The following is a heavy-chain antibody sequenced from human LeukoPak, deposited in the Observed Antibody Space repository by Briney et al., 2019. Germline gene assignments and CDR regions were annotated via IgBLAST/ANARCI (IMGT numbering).Heavy chain of an antibody. Sequence: SETLSLTCTVSGGYISSYYWSWIRQPPGEGLEWIGYVYYTGSTNYNPSLKSRVSISVDTSKNQFSLKLSSVTAADTAVYYCARDSDIRGCSYAKGGFDYWGQGTLVTVSS. CDR1: GGYISSYY. CDR2: VYYTGST. CDR3: ARDSDIRGCSYAKGGFDY. V-gene: IGHV4-59*12. J-gene: IGHJ4*02. D-gene: IGHD5-18*01.